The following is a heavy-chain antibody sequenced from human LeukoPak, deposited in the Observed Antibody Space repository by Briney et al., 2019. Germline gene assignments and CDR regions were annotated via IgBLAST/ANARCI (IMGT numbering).Heavy chain of an antibody. CDR1: GFIFSNYA. V-gene: IGHV3-30-3*01. D-gene: IGHD6-13*01. Sequence: GGSLRLSCVASGFIFSNYAMHWVRQAPGTGLEWVAVISYDGSNKYYADSVKGRFTISRDNSKNTLYLQMNSLRAEDTAVDYCARDQGYSSSWYDYWGQGTLVTVSS. CDR2: ISYDGSNK. CDR3: ARDQGYSSSWYDY. J-gene: IGHJ4*02.